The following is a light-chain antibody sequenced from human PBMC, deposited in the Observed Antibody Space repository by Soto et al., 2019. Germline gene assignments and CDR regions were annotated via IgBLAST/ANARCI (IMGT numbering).Light chain of an antibody. CDR1: RSISFY. CDR3: LQYNGYAAWT. Sequence: DIPMTQSPSTLSASVGDRVTIACRASRSISFYLAWYQQKPGKAPKILIFNASTLKSGVPSSFSGSGSGTEFPLLFDGLQPADFATSYCLQYNGYAAWTFGQGTKVEFK. J-gene: IGKJ1*01. CDR2: NAS. V-gene: IGKV1-5*01.